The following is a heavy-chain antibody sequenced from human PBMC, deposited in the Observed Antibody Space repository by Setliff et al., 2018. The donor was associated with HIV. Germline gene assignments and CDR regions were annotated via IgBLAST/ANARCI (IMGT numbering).Heavy chain of an antibody. CDR3: ARGLRPAYYYIDV. Sequence: SETLSLTCTVSGGSISSGAFYWSWIRQHPGKGLEWLAYISDSGSTNYNPSLKSRVTMSLDTSKNQFSLNLSSVTTADTSVYYCARGLRPAYYYIDVWGKGTTVTSP. CDR2: ISDSGST. V-gene: IGHV4-61*08. J-gene: IGHJ6*03. D-gene: IGHD6-6*01. CDR1: GGSISSGAFY.